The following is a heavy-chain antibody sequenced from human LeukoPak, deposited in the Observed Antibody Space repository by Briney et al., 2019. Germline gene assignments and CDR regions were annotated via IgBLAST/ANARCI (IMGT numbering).Heavy chain of an antibody. Sequence: ASVKVSCKSSGYTFTGYYMHWVRQAPGQGLKWIGWINPNSGGTNYAQKFQGRVTMTRDTSISTAYMELSRLRSDDTAVYYCATPERGYSGYDFGSWGQGTLVTVSS. V-gene: IGHV1-2*02. CDR2: INPNSGGT. D-gene: IGHD5-12*01. CDR3: ATPERGYSGYDFGS. CDR1: GYTFTGYY. J-gene: IGHJ4*02.